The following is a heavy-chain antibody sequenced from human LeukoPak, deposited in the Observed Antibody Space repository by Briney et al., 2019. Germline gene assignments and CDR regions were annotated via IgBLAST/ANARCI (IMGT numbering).Heavy chain of an antibody. J-gene: IGHJ4*02. CDR2: ISGSGGST. CDR3: AKMAGRSPASGIYCSDY. CDR1: GFTFSSYG. D-gene: IGHD2-15*01. Sequence: GGSLRLSCAASGFTFSSYGMSWVRQAPGKGLEWVSAISGSGGSTYYADSVKGRFTISRDNSKNTLYLQMNSLRAEDTAVYYCAKMAGRSPASGIYCSDYWGQGTLVTVSS. V-gene: IGHV3-23*01.